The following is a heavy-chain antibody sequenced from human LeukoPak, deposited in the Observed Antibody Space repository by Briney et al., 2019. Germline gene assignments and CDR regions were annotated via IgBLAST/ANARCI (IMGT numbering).Heavy chain of an antibody. CDR3: AKGGPSGSYWDYTDAFDI. J-gene: IGHJ3*02. CDR2: ISGSGGST. D-gene: IGHD1-26*01. Sequence: HPGGSLRLSCAASGFTFSSYAMSWVRQAPGKGLEWVSAISGSGGSTYYADSVKGRFTISRDNSKNTLYLQMNSLRAEDTAVYYCAKGGPSGSYWDYTDAFDIWGQGTMVTVSS. V-gene: IGHV3-23*01. CDR1: GFTFSSYA.